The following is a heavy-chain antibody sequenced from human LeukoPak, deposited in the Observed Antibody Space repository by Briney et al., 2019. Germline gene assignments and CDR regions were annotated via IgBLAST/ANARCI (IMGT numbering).Heavy chain of an antibody. CDR3: ARVSHYDFPAFDAFDI. D-gene: IGHD3-3*01. Sequence: PSETLSLTCTVSGGSISSYYWSWIRQPPGKGLEWIGYIYYSGSTNYNPSLKSRVTISVDTSKNQFSLKLSSVTAADTAVYYCARVSHYDFPAFDAFDIWGQGTMVTVSS. CDR2: IYYSGST. J-gene: IGHJ3*02. CDR1: GGSISSYY. V-gene: IGHV4-59*01.